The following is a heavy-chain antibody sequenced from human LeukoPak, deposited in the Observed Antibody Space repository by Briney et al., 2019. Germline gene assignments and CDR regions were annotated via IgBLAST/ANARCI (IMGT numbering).Heavy chain of an antibody. CDR3: AKERFGGYCTNGVCRHFDY. Sequence: GGSLRLSCAASGFTFGSYAMSWVRQAPGKGLEWVSAISGSRGSTYYADSVKGRFTISRDNSKNTLYLQMNSLRAEDTAVYYCAKERFGGYCTNGVCRHFDYWGLGTLVTVSS. V-gene: IGHV3-23*01. CDR1: GFTFGSYA. CDR2: ISGSRGST. D-gene: IGHD2-8*01. J-gene: IGHJ4*02.